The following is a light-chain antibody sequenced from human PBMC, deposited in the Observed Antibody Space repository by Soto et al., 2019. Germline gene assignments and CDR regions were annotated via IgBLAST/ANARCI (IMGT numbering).Light chain of an antibody. CDR1: QRITDY. CDR3: KQSYSTPYT. J-gene: IGKJ2*01. V-gene: IGKV1-39*01. Sequence: DIQMTQPPSSLSASVGDRVTITCRTSQRITDYLNLYQQKPGNAPKLLIFAASSLQSDFSSRFSGSGSGTDFTLTIIDLQPEDFATYYCKQSYSTPYTFGQGTKLEIK. CDR2: AAS.